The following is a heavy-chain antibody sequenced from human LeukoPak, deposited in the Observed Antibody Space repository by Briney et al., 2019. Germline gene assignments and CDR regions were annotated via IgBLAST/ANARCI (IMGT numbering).Heavy chain of an antibody. J-gene: IGHJ4*02. D-gene: IGHD3-9*01. CDR1: GYTFTSYY. Sequence: ASVKVSCKASGYTFTSYYMHWVRQAPGQGLEWMVIINPSGGSTSYAQKFQGRVTMTRDMSTSTVYMELSSLRSEDTAVYYCARRFYDNLTGHTWYDYWGQGTLVTVSS. CDR3: ARRFYDNLTGHTWYDY. CDR2: INPSGGST. V-gene: IGHV1-46*01.